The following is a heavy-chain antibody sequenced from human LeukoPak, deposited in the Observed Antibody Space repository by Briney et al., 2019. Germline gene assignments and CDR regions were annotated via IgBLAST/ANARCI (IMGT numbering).Heavy chain of an antibody. CDR3: ARAHNWKYGSFDF. Sequence: GGSLRLSCADSGFTFSSYAMNWVRQAPGKGLEWVSTISSNDDSTYYADSVKGRFTISRDNSKSSLYLQMNSLRAEDTAVYYCARAHNWKYGSFDFWGQGTLVTVSS. CDR2: ISSNDDST. CDR1: GFTFSSYA. V-gene: IGHV3-23*01. D-gene: IGHD1-7*01. J-gene: IGHJ4*02.